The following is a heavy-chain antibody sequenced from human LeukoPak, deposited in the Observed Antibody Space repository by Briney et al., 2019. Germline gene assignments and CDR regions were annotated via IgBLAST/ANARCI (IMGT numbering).Heavy chain of an antibody. CDR1: GGSISSYY. CDR3: ARHRSPYGRHFDY. CDR2: IYYSGST. J-gene: IGHJ4*02. D-gene: IGHD4-17*01. V-gene: IGHV4-59*01. Sequence: PSETLSLTCTVSGGSISSYYWSWIRQPPGKGLEWIGYIYYSGSTNYNPSLKSRVTISVDTSKNQFSLRLSSVTAADTAVYYCARHRSPYGRHFDYWGQGTLVTVSS.